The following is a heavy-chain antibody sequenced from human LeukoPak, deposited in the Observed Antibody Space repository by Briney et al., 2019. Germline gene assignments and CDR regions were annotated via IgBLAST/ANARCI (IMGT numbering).Heavy chain of an antibody. Sequence: ASVKVSCKTSGYSFTSYNLHWVRQAPGQRLEWMGIIKPSGGNTNYAQKFQGRVTMTRDTSTSTVYMELSSLRSEDTAVYYCAREDYYDSSGPMYYFDYWGQGTLVTVSS. D-gene: IGHD3-22*01. CDR3: AREDYYDSSGPMYYFDY. V-gene: IGHV1-46*01. CDR1: GYSFTSYN. J-gene: IGHJ4*02. CDR2: IKPSGGNT.